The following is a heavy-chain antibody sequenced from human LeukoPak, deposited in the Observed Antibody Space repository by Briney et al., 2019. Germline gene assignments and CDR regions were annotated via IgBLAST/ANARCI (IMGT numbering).Heavy chain of an antibody. V-gene: IGHV1-69*04. CDR2: IIPILGIA. J-gene: IGHJ4*02. CDR3: ARKSQPYNWNDGDFDY. CDR1: GGTFSSYA. Sequence: ASVKVSCKASGGTFSSYAISWVGQAPGQGLEWMGRIIPILGIANYAQKFQGRVTITADKSTSTAYMELSSLRSEDTAVYYCARKSQPYNWNDGDFDYWGQGTLVTVSS. D-gene: IGHD1-1*01.